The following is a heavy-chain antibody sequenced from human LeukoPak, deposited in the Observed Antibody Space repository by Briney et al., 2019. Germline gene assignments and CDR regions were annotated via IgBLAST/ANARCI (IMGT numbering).Heavy chain of an antibody. D-gene: IGHD4-11*01. CDR2: ISAYNGNT. J-gene: IGHJ6*03. V-gene: IGHV1-18*01. CDR1: GYTFTSYG. Sequence: ASVKVSCKASGYTFTSYGISWVRQAPGQGLEWMRWISAYNGNTNYAQKLQGRVTMTTDTSTSTAYMELRSLRSDDTAVYYCARVGENYSKGPYYYMDVWGKGTTVTVSS. CDR3: ARVGENYSKGPYYYMDV.